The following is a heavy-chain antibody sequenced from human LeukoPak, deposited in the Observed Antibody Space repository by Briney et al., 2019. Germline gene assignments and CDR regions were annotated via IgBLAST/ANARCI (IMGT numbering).Heavy chain of an antibody. V-gene: IGHV4-30-2*01. CDR1: GGSISSGGYY. J-gene: IGHJ4*02. CDR3: ARDREGESYFDY. Sequence: PSQTLSLTCTVSGGSISSGGYYWSWIRQPPGKGLEWIGYIYHSGSTYYNPSLKSRVTISVDRSKNQFSLKLSSVTAADTAVYYCARDREGESYFDYWGQGTLVTVSS. D-gene: IGHD2-21*01. CDR2: IYHSGST.